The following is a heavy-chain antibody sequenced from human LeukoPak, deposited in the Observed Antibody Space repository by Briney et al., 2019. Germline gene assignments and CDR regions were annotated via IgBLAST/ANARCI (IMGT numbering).Heavy chain of an antibody. D-gene: IGHD6-13*01. CDR3: ARDIRVRYSSSWYTYDY. V-gene: IGHV3-11*04. CDR2: ISSSGSTI. J-gene: IGHJ4*02. CDR1: GLTLSHYY. Sequence: GGSVSLFCAASGLTLSHYYMRWTRQARGGGLVCVSYISSSGSTIYYADSVKGRFTISRDNAKNSLYLQMNSLRAEDTAVYYCARDIRVRYSSSWYTYDYWGQGTLVTVSS.